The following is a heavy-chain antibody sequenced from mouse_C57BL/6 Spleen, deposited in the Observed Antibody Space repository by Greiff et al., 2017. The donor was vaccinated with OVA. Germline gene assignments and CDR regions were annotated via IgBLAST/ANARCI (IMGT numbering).Heavy chain of an antibody. Sequence: EVKLMESGGGLVQPGGSLSLSCAASGFTFTDYYMSWVRQPPGKALEWLGFIRNKANGYTTEYSASVKGRFTISRDTSQSILYLQMNALRAEDSDTDYGASPLRPSYWYFEVWGTGTTVTVAS. J-gene: IGHJ1*03. CDR2: IRNKANGYTT. CDR1: GFTFTDYY. D-gene: IGHD1-2*01. CDR3: ASPLRPSYWYFEV. V-gene: IGHV7-3*01.